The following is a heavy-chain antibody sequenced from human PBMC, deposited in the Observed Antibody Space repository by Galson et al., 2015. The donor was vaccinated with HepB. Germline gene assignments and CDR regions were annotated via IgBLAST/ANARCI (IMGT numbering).Heavy chain of an antibody. CDR1: GFTFSTYA. Sequence: SLRLSCAASGFTFSTYAMSWVRQAPGKGLEWVSAISGGSAGTYYADSVKGRFAISRDNSKNTLFLHLNSLRAEDTAVYFCARDPSSSWSPPYLDSWGQGTLVTVSS. J-gene: IGHJ4*02. V-gene: IGHV3-23*01. CDR3: ARDPSSSWSPPYLDS. D-gene: IGHD6-13*01. CDR2: ISGGSAGT.